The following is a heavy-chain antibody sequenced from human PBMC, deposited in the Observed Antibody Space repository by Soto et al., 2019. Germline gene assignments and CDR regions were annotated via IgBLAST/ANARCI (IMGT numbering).Heavy chain of an antibody. CDR2: IYSSGNT. CDR1: GASVSSGDYY. CDR3: ARRVTGGGERFDP. D-gene: IGHD7-27*01. Sequence: QVHLQVSGPGLLEPSQTLSLTCTVSGASVSSGDYYWTWIRQPPGKDLEWIGYIYSSGNTNYNPSLRSRVTVSKDTSKNQFSLNLISVTAADTAVYYCARRVTGGGERFDPWGQGTLVTVSS. J-gene: IGHJ5*02. V-gene: IGHV4-30-4*01.